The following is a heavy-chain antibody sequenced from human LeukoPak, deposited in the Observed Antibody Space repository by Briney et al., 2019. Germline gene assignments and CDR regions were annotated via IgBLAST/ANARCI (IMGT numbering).Heavy chain of an antibody. V-gene: IGHV3-74*01. D-gene: IGHD3-3*01. J-gene: IGHJ6*02. CDR2: INSDGSST. Sequence: GGSLRLSCAASGFTFSSYWMHWVRRAPGKGLVWVSRINSDGSSTSYADSVKGRFTISRDNAKNTLYLQMNSLRAEDTAVYYCARSRYYDFWSGYGYYYYGMDVWGQGTTVTVSS. CDR3: ARSRYYDFWSGYGYYYYGMDV. CDR1: GFTFSSYW.